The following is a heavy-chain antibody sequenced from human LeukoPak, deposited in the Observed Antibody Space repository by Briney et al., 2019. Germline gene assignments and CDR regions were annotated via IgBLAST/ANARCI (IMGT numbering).Heavy chain of an antibody. CDR1: GYTFTSYA. Sequence: GASVKVSCKASGYTFTSYAMHWVRQAPGQRLEWMGWINAGNGNTKYSQEFQGRVTITRDTSASTAYMELSSLRSEDMAVYYCARGSYSSGTYYFDYWGQGTLVTVSS. CDR2: INAGNGNT. V-gene: IGHV1-3*03. CDR3: ARGSYSSGTYYFDY. J-gene: IGHJ4*02. D-gene: IGHD6-19*01.